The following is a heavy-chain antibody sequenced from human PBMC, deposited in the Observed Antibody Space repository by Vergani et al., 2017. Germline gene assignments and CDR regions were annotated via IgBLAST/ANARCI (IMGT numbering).Heavy chain of an antibody. Sequence: QVQMVQSGPEVKKPGSSVRVSCKASGDTFTTSTIAWVRQAPGQGFEWMGRIIPIINIANYAQKFEGRVTITADKSTITAYMELTSLTSEDTAIYFCARDNQLDTYEFFDSWGKETLVTVSS. D-gene: IGHD5-18*01. V-gene: IGHV1-69*08. CDR1: GDTFTTST. CDR3: ARDNQLDTYEFFDS. J-gene: IGHJ4*02. CDR2: IIPIINIA.